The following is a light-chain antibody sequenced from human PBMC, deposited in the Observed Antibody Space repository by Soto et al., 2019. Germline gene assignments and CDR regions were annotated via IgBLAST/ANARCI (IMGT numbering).Light chain of an antibody. CDR1: ALPKQY. CDR2: KDS. J-gene: IGLJ2*01. Sequence: SYELTHPPSVSVYPGQTARITCSGEALPKQYAYWYQQKPGQAPVLVIYKDSERPSGIPERFSGSSSGTTVTLTISGVQAEDEADYYCQSADSSGTYVVFGGGTQLTVL. CDR3: QSADSSGTYVV. V-gene: IGLV3-25*03.